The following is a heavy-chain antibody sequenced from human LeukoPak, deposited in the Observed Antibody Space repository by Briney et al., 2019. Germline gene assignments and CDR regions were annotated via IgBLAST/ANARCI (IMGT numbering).Heavy chain of an antibody. CDR3: AKEVGYFDY. D-gene: IGHD1-26*01. Sequence: GGSLRLSCAASGFTFSSYVMSWVRQAPGKGLEWVSTISGSGGSTYYTDSVKGRLTISRDNSKNTLYLQMNSLRAEDTAVYYCAKEVGYFDYWGQGTLVTVSP. J-gene: IGHJ4*02. CDR2: ISGSGGST. CDR1: GFTFSSYV. V-gene: IGHV3-23*01.